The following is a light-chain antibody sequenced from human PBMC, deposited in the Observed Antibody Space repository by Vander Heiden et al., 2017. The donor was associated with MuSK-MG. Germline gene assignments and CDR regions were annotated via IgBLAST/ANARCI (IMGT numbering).Light chain of an antibody. CDR1: NSNIGTNT. CDR3: AAWDVSLNGPG. Sequence: QSVLTQPPSASGTPGQRVTISCSGSNSNIGTNTVNWYQQLPGTGPKLLLYNDNQRPSGVPDRFSGSKSGTSASLAISGLQSEDEADYYCAAWDVSLNGPGFGGGTKLTVL. CDR2: NDN. J-gene: IGLJ2*01. V-gene: IGLV1-44*01.